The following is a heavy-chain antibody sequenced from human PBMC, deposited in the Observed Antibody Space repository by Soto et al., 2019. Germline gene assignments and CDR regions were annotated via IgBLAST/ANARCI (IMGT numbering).Heavy chain of an antibody. CDR3: ASLPRGGVDYYYGMDV. CDR1: GGSVSSSSYY. D-gene: IGHD2-8*02. Sequence: TSETLSLTCTVSGGSVSSSSYYWGWVRQPPGKGLEWIGTVYCNGRTYYDPSLKSRVTISVDTSKNQFSLKLSSVTAADTAVYYCASLPRGGVDYYYGMDVWGQGTTVTVSS. J-gene: IGHJ6*02. CDR2: VYCNGRT. V-gene: IGHV4-39*01.